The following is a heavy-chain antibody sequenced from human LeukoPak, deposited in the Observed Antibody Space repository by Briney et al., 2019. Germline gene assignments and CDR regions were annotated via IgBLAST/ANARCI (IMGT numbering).Heavy chain of an antibody. Sequence: SVKVSCKASGGTFSSYTISWVRQAPGQGLEWMGRIIPILGIVNYAQKFQGRVTITADKSTSTAYMELSSLRSEDTAVYYCASIPDNWNYQPFFDYWGQGTLVTVSS. J-gene: IGHJ4*02. CDR1: GGTFSSYT. CDR2: IIPILGIV. D-gene: IGHD1-7*01. V-gene: IGHV1-69*02. CDR3: ASIPDNWNYQPFFDY.